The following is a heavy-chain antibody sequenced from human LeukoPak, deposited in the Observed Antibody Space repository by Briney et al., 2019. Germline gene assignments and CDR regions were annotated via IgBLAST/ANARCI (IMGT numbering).Heavy chain of an antibody. D-gene: IGHD6-19*01. V-gene: IGHV3-66*01. CDR1: GFTVSSNY. J-gene: IGHJ1*01. CDR2: IYSGGST. Sequence: GGSLRLSCADSGFTVSSNYMRWVRQAPGKGLEWVSVIYSGGSTHYADSVKGRFTISRDNSKNTLYLQMNSLRVEDTAVYYCARDSPSGWFFGYFQHWGQGTLVTVSS. CDR3: ARDSPSGWFFGYFQH.